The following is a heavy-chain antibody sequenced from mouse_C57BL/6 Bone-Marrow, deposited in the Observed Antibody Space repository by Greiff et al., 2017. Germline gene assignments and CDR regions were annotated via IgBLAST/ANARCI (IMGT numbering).Heavy chain of an antibody. Sequence: VQLQQPGAELVKPGASVKLSCKASGYTFTSYWMHWVKQRPGQGLEWIGMIHPNSGSTNYNEKFKSKATLTVDKSSSTAYMQLSSLTSEDSAVYYCAREGSMITTRYYAMDYWGQGTSVTVSS. J-gene: IGHJ4*01. CDR3: AREGSMITTRYYAMDY. CDR2: IHPNSGST. D-gene: IGHD2-4*01. CDR1: GYTFTSYW. V-gene: IGHV1-64*01.